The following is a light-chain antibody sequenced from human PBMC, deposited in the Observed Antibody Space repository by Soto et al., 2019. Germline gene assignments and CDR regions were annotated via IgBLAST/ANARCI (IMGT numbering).Light chain of an antibody. CDR1: QSVRSRY. CDR2: GSS. J-gene: IGKJ1*01. CDR3: QQYGTSPQT. Sequence: EIVLTQSPGTLSLSPGERATLSCRASQSVRSRYLAWYQQKPGQAPKLIIYGSSSRPPGIPDRVSGSGSGTEFTLTISRLEPEDFAVYYCQQYGTSPQTFGQGTKVEIK. V-gene: IGKV3-20*01.